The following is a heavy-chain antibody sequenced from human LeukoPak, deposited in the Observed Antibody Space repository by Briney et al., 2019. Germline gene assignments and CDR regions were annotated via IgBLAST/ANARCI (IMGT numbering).Heavy chain of an antibody. V-gene: IGHV4-59*01. CDR3: AREVDKGNWFGP. D-gene: IGHD2-2*01. CDR2: IFYSGNT. J-gene: IGHJ5*02. CDR1: DGSISSYY. Sequence: SETLSLTCTVSDGSISSYYWSWIRQPPGKGLEWIGYIFYSGNTKYNPSLESRITMSIDTSKNLFSLKLSSVTAADTAVYYCAREVDKGNWFGPWGQGTLVTVSS.